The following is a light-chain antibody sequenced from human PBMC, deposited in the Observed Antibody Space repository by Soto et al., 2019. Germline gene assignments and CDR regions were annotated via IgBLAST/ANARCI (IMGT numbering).Light chain of an antibody. CDR2: RND. J-gene: IGLJ3*02. CDR3: ATWSDSLSGRV. V-gene: IGLV1-47*01. Sequence: QSVLTQPPSASGTPGQRVTIACSGSSSNIGTNYVYWYQQLPGTAPKLLIYRNDQRPSGVPDRFSGSKSGTSASLAISGLRPEDEADYYCATWSDSLSGRVFGGGTKVTVL. CDR1: SSNIGTNY.